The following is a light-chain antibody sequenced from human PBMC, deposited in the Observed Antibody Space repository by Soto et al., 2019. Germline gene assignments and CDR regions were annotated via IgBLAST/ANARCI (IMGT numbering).Light chain of an antibody. CDR1: QSVSSN. CDR3: QQYNNWPRT. V-gene: IGKV3-15*01. Sequence: IVVTQSPATLSSFPGDRATLSCRASQSVSSNLAWYQQKPGQAPRLLIYGASTRATGIPARFSGSGSGTEFSLTISSLQSEDFAVYYCQQYNNWPRTFGQGTKVDIK. J-gene: IGKJ1*01. CDR2: GAS.